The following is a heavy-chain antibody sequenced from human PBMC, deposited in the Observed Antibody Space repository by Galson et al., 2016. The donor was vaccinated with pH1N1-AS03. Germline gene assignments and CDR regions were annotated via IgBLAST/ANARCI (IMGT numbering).Heavy chain of an antibody. J-gene: IGHJ6*02. V-gene: IGHV3-30*04. CDR1: GFTFRSYA. CDR3: ARGLRDDYYGMDV. Sequence: SLRLSCAASGFTFRSYAMHWVRQAPGKGLEWMTIISYDESYKYYTDSVKGRFTISRDTSKNTLYLQMNSLRGEDTAVYYCARGLRDDYYGMDVWGQGTTVTVSS. CDR2: ISYDESYK.